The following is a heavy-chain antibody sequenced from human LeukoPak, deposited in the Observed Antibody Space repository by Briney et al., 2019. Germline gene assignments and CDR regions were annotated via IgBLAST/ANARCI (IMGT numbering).Heavy chain of an antibody. CDR1: GFAFRTCT. CDR3: GGEFSSSPASMDV. J-gene: IGHJ6*02. Sequence: GGSLRLSCAASGFAFRTCTMNWVRQTPGKGLEWVSFISSTSDYIYYADSVKGWFTISRDNARNSLYLQMNSLREEDTAVYYCGGEFSSSPASMDVWGQGATVTVSS. D-gene: IGHD6-13*01. CDR2: ISSTSDYI. V-gene: IGHV3-21*06.